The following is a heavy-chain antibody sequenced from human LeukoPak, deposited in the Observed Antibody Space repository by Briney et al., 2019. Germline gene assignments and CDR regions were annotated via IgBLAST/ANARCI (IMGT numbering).Heavy chain of an antibody. V-gene: IGHV1-69*05. CDR1: GGTFSSYA. CDR3: ASGQDYYYYYMDV. Sequence: ASVKVSCKASGGTFSSYAISWVRQAPGQGLEWMGRIIPIFGTANYAQKFQGRVTITTDESTSTAYMELSSLKSEDTAVYYCASGQDYYYYYMDVWGKGTTVTVSS. J-gene: IGHJ6*03. CDR2: IIPIFGTA.